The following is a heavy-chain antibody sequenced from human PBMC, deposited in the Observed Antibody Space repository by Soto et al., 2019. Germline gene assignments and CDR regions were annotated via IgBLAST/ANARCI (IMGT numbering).Heavy chain of an antibody. J-gene: IGHJ4*01. CDR2: ISGSGDST. CDR1: GFTFSSYA. Sequence: PGGSLRLSCAASGFTFSSYAMSWVRQAPGKGLEWVSAISGSGDSTYYADSVKGRFTISRDNSKNMLYLQMNSLRAEDTAVYYCAKEKWFGELSLPHYWRKATLFPVSS. V-gene: IGHV3-23*01. D-gene: IGHD3-10*01. CDR3: AKEKWFGELSLPHY.